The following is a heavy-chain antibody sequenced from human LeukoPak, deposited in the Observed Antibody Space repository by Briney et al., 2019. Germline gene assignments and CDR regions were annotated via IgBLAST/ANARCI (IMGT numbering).Heavy chain of an antibody. CDR3: ARRPSIAVAGPLHSEY. D-gene: IGHD6-19*01. V-gene: IGHV5-51*01. CDR2: IYPGDSDT. Sequence: GKSLKISSKASGYSFTSYWIGCVRQMPGKDLEWMGIIYPGDSDTRYSPSFQGQVTISADTSISTAYLQWSSLTASDTAMYYCARRPSIAVAGPLHSEYWGPGTLVTVS. CDR1: GYSFTSYW. J-gene: IGHJ4*02.